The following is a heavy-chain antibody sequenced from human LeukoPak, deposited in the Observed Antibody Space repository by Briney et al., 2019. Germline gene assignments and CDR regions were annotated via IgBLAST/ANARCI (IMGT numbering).Heavy chain of an antibody. CDR1: GYTFTSYG. J-gene: IGHJ5*02. D-gene: IGHD3-10*01. Sequence: ASVKVSCKASGYTFTSYGISWVRQAPGQGLEWMGWISAYNGNTNYAQKLQGRVTMTTDTSTSTAYMELRGLTSDDTAVYYCVRDGEGVAISVNYWFDPWGQGTLVTVSS. V-gene: IGHV1-18*01. CDR2: ISAYNGNT. CDR3: VRDGEGVAISVNYWFDP.